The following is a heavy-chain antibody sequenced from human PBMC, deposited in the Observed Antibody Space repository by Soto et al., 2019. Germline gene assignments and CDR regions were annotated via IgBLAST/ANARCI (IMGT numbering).Heavy chain of an antibody. D-gene: IGHD3-10*01. J-gene: IGHJ4*02. CDR2: ISYDGSNK. CDR1: GFTFSSYG. V-gene: IGHV3-30*18. CDR3: AKDLLTLWFGDGVDY. Sequence: QVQLVESGGGVVQPGRSLRLSCAASGFTFSSYGMHWVRQAPGKGLEWVAVISYDGSNKYYADSVKGRFTISRDNSKNTLYLQMNSLRAEDTAVYYCAKDLLTLWFGDGVDYWGQGTLVTVSS.